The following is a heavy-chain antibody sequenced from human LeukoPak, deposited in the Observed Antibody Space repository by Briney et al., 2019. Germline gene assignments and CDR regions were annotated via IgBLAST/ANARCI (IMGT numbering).Heavy chain of an antibody. Sequence: GVSLRLPCAASGFTFRSYSMNWVRQASGKGLEWVSSISSSSSYIYYADSVKGRFNISRDNAKNSLYLQMSSLRAEDRAVYYGAVRYCSSTSCSLFWGQGTLVTVS. D-gene: IGHD2-2*01. CDR3: AVRYCSSTSCSLF. J-gene: IGHJ4*02. CDR1: GFTFRSYS. CDR2: ISSSSSYI. V-gene: IGHV3-21*01.